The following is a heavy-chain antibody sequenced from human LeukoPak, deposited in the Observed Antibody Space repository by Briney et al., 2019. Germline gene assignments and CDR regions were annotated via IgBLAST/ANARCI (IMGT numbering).Heavy chain of an antibody. V-gene: IGHV3-43*02. J-gene: IGHJ4*02. CDR3: AKDKDSSGHFDY. Sequence: GGSLRLSCAASGFTFADYAMPWVRQAPGKGLEWVSLISGDGGSTYYADSVKGRFTISRDNSKNSLYLQMNSLRTEDTALYYCAKDKDSSGHFDYWGQGTLVTVSS. CDR2: ISGDGGST. D-gene: IGHD6-19*01. CDR1: GFTFADYA.